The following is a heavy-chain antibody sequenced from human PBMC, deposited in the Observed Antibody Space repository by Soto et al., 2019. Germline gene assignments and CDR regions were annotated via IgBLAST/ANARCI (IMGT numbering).Heavy chain of an antibody. D-gene: IGHD2-2*01. V-gene: IGHV1-46*01. J-gene: IGHJ6*02. CDR1: GYTFTSYY. CDR2: INPSGGST. Sequence: ASVKVSCKASGYTFTSYYMHWVRHAPGQGLEWMGIINPSGGSTSYAQKFQGRVTMTRDTSTSTVYMELSSLRSEDTAVYYCARAQDIVVVPADYYYYGMDVWGQGTTVTVSS. CDR3: ARAQDIVVVPADYYYYGMDV.